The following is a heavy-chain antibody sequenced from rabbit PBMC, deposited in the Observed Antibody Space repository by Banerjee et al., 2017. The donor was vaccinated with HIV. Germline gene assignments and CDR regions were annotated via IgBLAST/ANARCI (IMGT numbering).Heavy chain of an antibody. Sequence: QEQLEESGGDLVKPEGSLTITCTASGFSFSSRYWIYWVRQAPGKGLEWIGTIYAGEGRTYYANASWAKGRFTISKSTSLNTVDLKMTSLTAADTATYFCARDAGYAGWNFNLWGPGTLVTVS. D-gene: IGHD4-2*01. J-gene: IGHJ4*01. V-gene: IGHV1S45*01. CDR1: GFSFSSRYW. CDR3: ARDAGYAGWNFNL. CDR2: IYAGEGRTY.